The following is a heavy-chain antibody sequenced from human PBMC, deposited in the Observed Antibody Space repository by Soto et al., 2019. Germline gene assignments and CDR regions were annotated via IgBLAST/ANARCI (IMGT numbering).Heavy chain of an antibody. D-gene: IGHD6-6*01. J-gene: IGHJ4*02. Sequence: QITLKESCPTLVKPTQTLTLTCTFSGFSLRTSGVGVGWIRQPPGKAPEWLAPIYWDDDKRDSPFLKSRLTITKDTSKNQVVLTMTNMDPVDTATYYCAHSPYSSSSYYFDYWGQGTLVTVSS. CDR1: GFSLRTSGVG. CDR3: AHSPYSSSSYYFDY. CDR2: IYWDDDK. V-gene: IGHV2-5*02.